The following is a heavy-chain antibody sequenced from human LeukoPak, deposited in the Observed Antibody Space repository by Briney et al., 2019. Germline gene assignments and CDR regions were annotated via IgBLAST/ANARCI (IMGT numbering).Heavy chain of an antibody. V-gene: IGHV4-59*01. CDR3: ASGYCGGACQLGGVDM. Sequence: SETLSLTCTVSGGSISSYYWSWIRQPPGKGLEWIGYIYYSGSTDYNPSLKSRVTISVDTSKNQFSLKLSSVTAADTAVYYCASGYCGGACQLGGVDMWGQGTMVTVSS. CDR1: GGSISSYY. D-gene: IGHD2-21*02. J-gene: IGHJ3*02. CDR2: IYYSGST.